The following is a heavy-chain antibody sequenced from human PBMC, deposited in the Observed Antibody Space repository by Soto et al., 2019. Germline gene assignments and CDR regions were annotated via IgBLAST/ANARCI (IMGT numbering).Heavy chain of an antibody. Sequence: PSETLSLTCTVSGGPISSGGYYWSWIRQHPGKGLEWIGYIYYSGSTYYNPSLKSRVTISVDTSKNQFSLKLSSVTAADTAVYYCARELSGDLGIDYWGQGTLVTVSS. J-gene: IGHJ4*02. CDR2: IYYSGST. CDR1: GGPISSGGYY. V-gene: IGHV4-31*03. CDR3: ARELSGDLGIDY.